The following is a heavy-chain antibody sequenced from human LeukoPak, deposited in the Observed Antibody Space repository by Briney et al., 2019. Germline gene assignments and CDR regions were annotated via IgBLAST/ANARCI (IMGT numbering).Heavy chain of an antibody. J-gene: IGHJ4*02. Sequence: SETLSLTCTVSGGSISSNSYYWGWIRQPPGKGLEWIGSIYYSGSTYYNPSLKSRVTISADTSKNRFSLKLSSVTAADTAVFYCARFIIATAGMIDYWGQGTLVTVSS. CDR3: ARFIIATAGMIDY. CDR2: IYYSGST. D-gene: IGHD6-13*01. V-gene: IGHV4-39*01. CDR1: GGSISSNSYY.